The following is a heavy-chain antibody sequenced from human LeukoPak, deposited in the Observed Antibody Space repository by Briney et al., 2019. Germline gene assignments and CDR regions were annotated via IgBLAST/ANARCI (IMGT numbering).Heavy chain of an antibody. CDR2: INHSGIT. J-gene: IGHJ6*03. CDR1: GGSYSDYY. Sequence: PSETLSLTCGVYGGSYSDYYWSWIRQPPGKGLEWIGEINHSGITNYNPSLKSRVTISIDTSKNHFTLKLNSVTAADTAVYFCARGLPFHDLLTGYYLPNYYMDVWGKGTTVIVSS. V-gene: IGHV4-34*01. CDR3: ARGLPFHDLLTGYYLPNYYMDV. D-gene: IGHD3-9*01.